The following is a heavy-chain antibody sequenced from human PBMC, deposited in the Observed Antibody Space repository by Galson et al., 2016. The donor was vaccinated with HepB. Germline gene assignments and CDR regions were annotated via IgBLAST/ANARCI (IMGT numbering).Heavy chain of an antibody. J-gene: IGHJ6*04. V-gene: IGHV3-64*01. CDR2: INSNGGST. CDR3: ARVGFGLLTGYYDDHYDRDV. CDR1: GFTFSNYA. Sequence: SLRLSCAASGFTFSNYAMHWVRQAPGKGLEFVSAINSNGGSTSYAISVKGRFTISRDNSENRLYLQMDSLRLEDMAVYYCARVGFGLLTGYYDDHYDRDVWGKGTTVTVSS. D-gene: IGHD3-9*01.